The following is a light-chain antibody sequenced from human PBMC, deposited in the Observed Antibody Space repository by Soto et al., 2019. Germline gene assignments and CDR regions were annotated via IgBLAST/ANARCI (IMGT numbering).Light chain of an antibody. CDR1: QSFGSN. CDR3: QQYNNLPHT. J-gene: IGKJ3*01. Sequence: ERGMTQSLAALSVSPGERATLSCRASQSFGSNLAWYQQKPGQAPRLLIFGASSRTTGAPSRFSGSGSGTEFTLTINSLQSEDFAVYFCQQYNNLPHTFGPGTKVDIK. CDR2: GAS. V-gene: IGKV3-15*01.